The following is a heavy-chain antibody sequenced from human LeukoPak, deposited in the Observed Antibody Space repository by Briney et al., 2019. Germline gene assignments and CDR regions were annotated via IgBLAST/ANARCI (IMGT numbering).Heavy chain of an antibody. V-gene: IGHV1-18*01. CDR2: ISAYNGNT. CDR1: GYTFTSYG. D-gene: IGHD2-2*01. Sequence: ASVKVSCKASGYTFTSYGISWVRQAPGQGLEWMGWISAYNGNTNYAQKLQGRVTMTADTSTSTAYMELRSLRSDDTAVYYCARDIWSVVPAAIPPFFDYWGQGTLVTVSS. CDR3: ARDIWSVVPAAIPPFFDY. J-gene: IGHJ4*02.